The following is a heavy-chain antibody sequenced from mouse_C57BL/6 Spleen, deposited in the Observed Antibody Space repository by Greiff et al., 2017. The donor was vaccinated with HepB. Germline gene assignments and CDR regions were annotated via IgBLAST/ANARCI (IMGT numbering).Heavy chain of an antibody. V-gene: IGHV1-64*01. CDR3: AREYSNYEAYAMDY. CDR1: GYTFTSYW. J-gene: IGHJ4*01. CDR2: IHPNSGST. D-gene: IGHD2-5*01. Sequence: VQLQQPGAELVKPGASVKLSCKASGYTFTSYWMHWVKQRPGQGLEWIGMIHPNSGSTNYNEKFKSKATLTVDKSSSTAYMQLSSLTSEDSAVYYCAREYSNYEAYAMDYWGQGTSVTVSS.